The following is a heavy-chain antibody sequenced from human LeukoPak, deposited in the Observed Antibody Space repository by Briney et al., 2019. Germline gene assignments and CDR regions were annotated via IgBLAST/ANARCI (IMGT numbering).Heavy chain of an antibody. CDR2: IIPILGIA. CDR1: GGTFSSYA. CDR3: ARDRHIVVVTASYYFDY. V-gene: IGHV1-69*04. J-gene: IGHJ4*02. D-gene: IGHD2-21*02. Sequence: SVKVSRKASGGTFSSYAISWLRQAPGQGLEWMGRIIPILGIANYAQKFQGRVTITADKSTSTAYMELSSLRSEDTAVYYCARDRHIVVVTASYYFDYWGQGTLVTVSS.